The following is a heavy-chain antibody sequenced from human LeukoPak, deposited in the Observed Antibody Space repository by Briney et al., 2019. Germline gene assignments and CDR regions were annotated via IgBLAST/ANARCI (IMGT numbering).Heavy chain of an antibody. Sequence: ASVKVSCKASGGTFSSYTISWVRQAPGQGLEWMGRINPNSGGTDYAQKFQGRVTMTRDTSISTAYMELSRLISDDTAVYYCARGPTGSSGEFDPWGQGTLVTVSS. CDR2: INPNSGGT. J-gene: IGHJ5*02. CDR1: GGTFSSYT. D-gene: IGHD3-22*01. CDR3: ARGPTGSSGEFDP. V-gene: IGHV1-2*06.